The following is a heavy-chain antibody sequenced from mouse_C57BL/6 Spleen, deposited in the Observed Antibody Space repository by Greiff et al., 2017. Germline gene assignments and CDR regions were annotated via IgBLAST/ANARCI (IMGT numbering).Heavy chain of an antibody. Sequence: EVKLQESGAELVKPGASVKLSCTASGFNIKDYYMHWVKQRTEQGLEWIGRIDPEDGETKYAPKFQGKATITADTSSNTAYLHLSSLTSEDTAVYYCARTTMVTYYAMDYWGQGTSVTVFS. CDR1: GFNIKDYY. J-gene: IGHJ4*01. V-gene: IGHV14-2*01. CDR3: ARTTMVTYYAMDY. CDR2: IDPEDGET. D-gene: IGHD2-2*01.